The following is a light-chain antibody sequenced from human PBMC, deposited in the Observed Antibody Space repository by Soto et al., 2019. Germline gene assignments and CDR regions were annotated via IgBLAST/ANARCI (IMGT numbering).Light chain of an antibody. Sequence: DIVLTQSPGTLSLSAGETATLSCKASQNLRRPSLAWDLQKPGQTPRLLISGAFNRAAGIPDSFSGSMTGTDFTLPITKLEPEDSAVYYCQQYGSIPYTFGQGTKLE. J-gene: IGKJ2*01. CDR2: GAF. CDR1: QNLRRPS. V-gene: IGKV3-20*01. CDR3: QQYGSIPYT.